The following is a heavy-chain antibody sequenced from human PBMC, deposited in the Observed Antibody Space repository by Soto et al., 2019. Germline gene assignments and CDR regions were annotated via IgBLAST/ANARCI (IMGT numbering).Heavy chain of an antibody. CDR3: ARGTYFDY. D-gene: IGHD1-1*01. J-gene: IGHJ4*02. V-gene: IGHV1-18*01. CDR2: ISAYNDHT. Sequence: QVQLVQSGTEVKNPGASVKVSGKAPGYIMTTYGVSWVRQAPGQGLEWVGWISAYNDHTNYAQKFQGRVTMTTDTSTSTAYMELRSLRSDDTAVYYCARGTYFDYWGQGTLVTVSS. CDR1: GYIMTTYG.